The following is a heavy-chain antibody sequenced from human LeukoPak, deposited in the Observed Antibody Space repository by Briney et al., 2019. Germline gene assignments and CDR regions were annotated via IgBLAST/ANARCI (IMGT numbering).Heavy chain of an antibody. Sequence: GESLKISCKGSGYSLTSYWIGWVRQMPGKGLEWMGIIYPGDSDTRYSPSFQGQVTISADKSISTAYLQWSSLKASDTAMYYCARSNVLRYFDWSRGFDPWGQGTLVTVSS. CDR1: GYSLTSYW. D-gene: IGHD3-9*01. J-gene: IGHJ5*02. V-gene: IGHV5-51*01. CDR2: IYPGDSDT. CDR3: ARSNVLRYFDWSRGFDP.